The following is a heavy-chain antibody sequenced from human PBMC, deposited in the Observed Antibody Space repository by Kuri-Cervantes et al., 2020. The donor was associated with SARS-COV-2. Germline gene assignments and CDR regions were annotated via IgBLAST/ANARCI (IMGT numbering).Heavy chain of an antibody. J-gene: IGHJ4*02. D-gene: IGHD2-2*01. CDR2: IIPIFGTA. CDR1: GGTFSSYA. CDR3: ARVPRGICSSTSCYQGL. V-gene: IGHV1-69*13. Sequence: SVKVSCKASGGTFSSYAISWVRQASGQGLEWMGGIIPIFGTANSAQKFQGRVTITADESTSTAYMELSSLRPEDTAVYYCARVPRGICSSTSCYQGLWGQGTLVTAPQ.